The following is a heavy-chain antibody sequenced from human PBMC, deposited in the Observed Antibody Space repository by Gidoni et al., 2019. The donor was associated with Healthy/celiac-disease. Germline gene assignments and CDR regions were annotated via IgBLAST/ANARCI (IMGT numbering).Heavy chain of an antibody. V-gene: IGHV3-9*01. J-gene: IGHJ6*02. CDR2: ISWNSGSI. CDR3: AKDTSIFGAPYGMDV. CDR1: GFTFDDYA. D-gene: IGHD3-3*01. Sequence: EVQLVESGGGLVQPGRSLRLSCAASGFTFDDYAMHWVRQAPGKGLEWVSGISWNSGSIGYADSVKGRFTISRDNAKNSLYLQMNSLRAEDTALYYCAKDTSIFGAPYGMDVWGQGTTVTVSS.